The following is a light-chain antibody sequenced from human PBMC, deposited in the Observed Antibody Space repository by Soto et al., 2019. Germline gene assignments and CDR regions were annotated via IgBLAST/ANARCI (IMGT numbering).Light chain of an antibody. V-gene: IGKV1-33*01. CDR3: QQYENLPYT. Sequence: DLQITQSASSLSASVGDRVTITCQASQVISNYLNWYQQKPGKAPKLLIYDISTLEIGVPSRFSGSGSGTDFTFTITGLQTEDIATYYCQQYENLPYTFGQGTRLEI. CDR2: DIS. J-gene: IGKJ2*01. CDR1: QVISNY.